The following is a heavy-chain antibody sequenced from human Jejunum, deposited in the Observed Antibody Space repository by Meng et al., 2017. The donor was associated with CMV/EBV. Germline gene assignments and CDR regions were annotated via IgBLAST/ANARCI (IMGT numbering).Heavy chain of an antibody. V-gene: IGHV5-51*01. J-gene: IGHJ3*02. Sequence: SGDSFTNYWIGWVRQMPGKGLEWMGIIYPGDSDTRYNPSFQGQVTISADKSITTAYLHWSSVKASDTAVYYCATQTGLGNDAFDIWGQGTMVTVSS. CDR3: ATQTGLGNDAFDI. CDR1: GDSFTNYW. D-gene: IGHD3/OR15-3a*01. CDR2: IYPGDSDT.